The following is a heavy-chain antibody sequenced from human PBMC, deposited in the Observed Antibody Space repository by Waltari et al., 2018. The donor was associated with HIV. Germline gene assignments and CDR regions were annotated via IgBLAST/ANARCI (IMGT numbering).Heavy chain of an antibody. CDR3: TTDLVRYGYYFDY. Sequence: EVQLVESGGGLVKPGGSLRLSCAASGFTFSNAWMSWVRQAPGKGLEWVGRIKNKTDGGTTDHAAPVKGRFTISRDDSKNTLYLQMNSLKTEDTAVYYCTTDLVRYGYYFDYWGQGTLVTVSS. V-gene: IGHV3-15*01. CDR2: IKNKTDGGTT. J-gene: IGHJ4*02. CDR1: GFTFSNAW. D-gene: IGHD3-9*01.